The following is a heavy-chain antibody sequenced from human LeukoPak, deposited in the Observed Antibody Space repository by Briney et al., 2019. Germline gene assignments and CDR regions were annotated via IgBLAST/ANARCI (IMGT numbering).Heavy chain of an antibody. Sequence: GRSLRLSCAASGFTFSSYGMHWVRQAPGKGLEWVAVIWYDGTNKYYADSVKGRFTISRDNSKNTLYLQMNSLRAEDTAVYYCARIGGDRHPIEYWGQGTLVTASS. CDR3: ARIGGDRHPIEY. D-gene: IGHD2-21*02. CDR1: GFTFSSYG. CDR2: IWYDGTNK. J-gene: IGHJ4*02. V-gene: IGHV3-33*01.